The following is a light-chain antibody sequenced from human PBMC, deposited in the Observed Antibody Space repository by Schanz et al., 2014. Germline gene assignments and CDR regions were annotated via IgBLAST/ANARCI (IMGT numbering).Light chain of an antibody. CDR3: QQYNTYSPWT. V-gene: IGKV1-5*01. CDR1: QSYW. Sequence: DIQMTQSPSTLSASVGDRVTITCRASQSYWLAWYQQKPGKAPKLLIYDASSLESGVPSRFSGSGSGTEFTLTISSLQPDDFATYYCQQYNTYSPWTFGQGTKVEIK. J-gene: IGKJ1*01. CDR2: DAS.